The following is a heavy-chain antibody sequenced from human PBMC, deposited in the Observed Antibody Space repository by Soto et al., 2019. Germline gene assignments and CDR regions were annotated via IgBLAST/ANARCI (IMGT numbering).Heavy chain of an antibody. V-gene: IGHV3-48*03. Sequence: GGSLRLSCAASGFTFSSYEMDWVRQAPGKGLQWVSYISSSGSTMYYADSVKGRFNISRDNAKNSLYLQMNSLRAEDTAVYYCVSQGVNNHYGMDVWGQGTTVTVSS. CDR2: ISSSGSTM. D-gene: IGHD2-21*01. J-gene: IGHJ6*02. CDR1: GFTFSSYE. CDR3: VSQGVNNHYGMDV.